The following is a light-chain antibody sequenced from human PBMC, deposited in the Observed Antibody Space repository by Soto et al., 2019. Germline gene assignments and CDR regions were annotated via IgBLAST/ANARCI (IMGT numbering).Light chain of an antibody. Sequence: QSVLTQPPSVSGAPGQRVTISCTGSSSNIGAGFDVHWYRQLPGAAPKLLIYTNDNRPSGVPDRFSASKSGTSASLAITDLQAEDEADYYCQSYDSRLSGYVFGTGTKVTVL. J-gene: IGLJ1*01. V-gene: IGLV1-40*01. CDR3: QSYDSRLSGYV. CDR2: TND. CDR1: SSNIGAGFD.